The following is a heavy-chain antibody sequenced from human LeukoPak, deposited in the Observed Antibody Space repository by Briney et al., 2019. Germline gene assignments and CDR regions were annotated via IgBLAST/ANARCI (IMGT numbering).Heavy chain of an antibody. J-gene: IGHJ3*02. Sequence: GGSLRLSCAASGFTVSSNYMSWVRQAPGKGLEWVSVIYSGGSTYYADSVKGRFTISRDNSKNTLYLQMNSLRAEDTAVYYCASPHDYGDLEAFDIWGQGTMVTVSS. CDR1: GFTVSSNY. D-gene: IGHD4-17*01. CDR2: IYSGGST. V-gene: IGHV3-53*01. CDR3: ASPHDYGDLEAFDI.